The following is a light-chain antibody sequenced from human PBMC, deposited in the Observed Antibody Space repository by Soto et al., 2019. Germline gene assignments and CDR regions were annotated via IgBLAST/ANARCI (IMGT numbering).Light chain of an antibody. Sequence: IVMTQSPATLSVSPVERVTISCRASQSVTNTLAWYQHKPGQAPRLLISYASRGATGIPSRFSGSGSGTDFTLTINSLEPEDFAVYYCQHRSIWPVSFGQGTRLEIK. V-gene: IGKV3-11*01. CDR1: QSVTNT. CDR2: YAS. J-gene: IGKJ5*01. CDR3: QHRSIWPVS.